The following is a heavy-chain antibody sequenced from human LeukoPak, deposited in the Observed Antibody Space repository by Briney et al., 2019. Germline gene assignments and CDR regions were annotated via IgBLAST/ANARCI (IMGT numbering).Heavy chain of an antibody. V-gene: IGHV3-66*01. J-gene: IGHJ5*02. Sequence: GGSLRLSCAASGFTFSSYGMHWVRQAPGKGLEWVSVIYSGGSTYYADSVKGRFTISRDSSKNTLYLQMNSLRAEDTAVYYCAAYSWKEAIPWGQGTLVTVSS. CDR2: IYSGGST. D-gene: IGHD1-20*01. CDR3: AAYSWKEAIP. CDR1: GFTFSSYG.